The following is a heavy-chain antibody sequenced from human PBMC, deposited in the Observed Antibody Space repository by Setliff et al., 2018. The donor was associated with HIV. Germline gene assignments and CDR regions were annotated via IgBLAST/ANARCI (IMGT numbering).Heavy chain of an antibody. J-gene: IGHJ2*01. Sequence: PSETLSLTCSVSGDSISSSYWSWIRQPPGKGLECIGYVHYSGNTNYNPSLKSRLTISVDTSKNQFSLKLSSVTAADTAMYYCARLNFRSDPYYWYFDLWGRGTLVTVSS. V-gene: IGHV4-59*08. CDR1: GDSISSSY. D-gene: IGHD2-21*01. CDR2: VHYSGNT. CDR3: ARLNFRSDPYYWYFDL.